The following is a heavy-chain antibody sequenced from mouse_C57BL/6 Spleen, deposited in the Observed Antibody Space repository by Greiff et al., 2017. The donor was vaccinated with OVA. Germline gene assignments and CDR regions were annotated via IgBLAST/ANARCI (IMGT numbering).Heavy chain of an antibody. J-gene: IGHJ3*01. V-gene: IGHV1-80*01. Sequence: QVQLQQSGAELVKPGASVKISCKASGYAFSSYLMNWVKQRPGKGLEWIGQIYPGDGDTNYNGKFKGKATLTADKSSSTAYMQLSSLTSEDSAVYFCARSGLRSWFAYWGQGTLVTVSA. CDR3: ARSGLRSWFAY. CDR2: IYPGDGDT. D-gene: IGHD2-2*01. CDR1: GYAFSSYL.